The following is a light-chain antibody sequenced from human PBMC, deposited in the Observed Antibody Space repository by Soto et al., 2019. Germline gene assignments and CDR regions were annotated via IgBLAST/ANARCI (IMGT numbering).Light chain of an antibody. CDR1: QSVGNY. J-gene: IGKJ1*01. Sequence: EIALTQSPGTQSLSPGERATLSCRASQSVGNYLAWYQQKSGQAPSLLIYGASNRATGIPARFSGSGSGTEFTLTISALEPEDSGIYHCHQHGGTPETFGQGTKVDIK. V-gene: IGKV3-11*01. CDR2: GAS. CDR3: HQHGGTPET.